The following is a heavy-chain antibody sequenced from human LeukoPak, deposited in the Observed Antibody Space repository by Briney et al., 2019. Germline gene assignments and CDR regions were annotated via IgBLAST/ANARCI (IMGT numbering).Heavy chain of an antibody. Sequence: GGSLRLSCAASGFTFSSYAMSWVRQAPGKGLEWVSSISSSSSYIYYADSVEGRFTISRDNAKNSLYLQMNSLRAEDTAVYYCAKGLIAAAGSYFDYWGQGTLVTVSS. CDR1: GFTFSSYA. J-gene: IGHJ4*02. V-gene: IGHV3-21*04. CDR3: AKGLIAAAGSYFDY. CDR2: ISSSSSYI. D-gene: IGHD6-13*01.